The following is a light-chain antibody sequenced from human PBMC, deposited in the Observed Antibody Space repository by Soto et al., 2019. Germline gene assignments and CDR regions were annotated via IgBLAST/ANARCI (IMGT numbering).Light chain of an antibody. J-gene: IGLJ2*01. Sequence: QSVLTQPPSVSGAPGQRVTISCTGSSSNIGAGYDVHWYQQLPGTAPKLLIYANSIRPSGVPDRFSGSKSGTSASLAITGLQAEDEADYYCQSYDSSLREVFGGGTKLTVL. CDR1: SSNIGAGYD. V-gene: IGLV1-40*01. CDR2: ANS. CDR3: QSYDSSLREV.